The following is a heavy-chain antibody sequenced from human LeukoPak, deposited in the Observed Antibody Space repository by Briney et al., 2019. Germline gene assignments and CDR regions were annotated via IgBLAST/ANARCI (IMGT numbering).Heavy chain of an antibody. D-gene: IGHD6-19*01. CDR1: GYTFTNFG. J-gene: IGHJ3*02. CDR2: ISAYNGNT. V-gene: IGHV1-18*01. Sequence: ASVKVSCKASGYTFTNFGISWVRQAPGQGLEWIGWISAYNGNTNYAQKVQDRVTMTTDTSTSTAYMELRSLRSDDTAVYYCARAGGWAREDYKADAFDIWGQGTMVTVSS. CDR3: ARAGGWAREDYKADAFDI.